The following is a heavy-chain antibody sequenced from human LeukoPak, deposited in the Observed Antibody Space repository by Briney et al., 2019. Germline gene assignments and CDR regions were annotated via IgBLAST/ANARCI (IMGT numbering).Heavy chain of an antibody. V-gene: IGHV3-23*01. D-gene: IGHD4-17*01. Sequence: PGGSLRLSCAASGFTFSSYAMSWVRQAPGRGLEWVSAISGRGGSTYYADSVKGRFTISRDNSKNTLYLQMNSLRAEDTAVYYCAKDPGKTVTHSSIYFDYWGQGTLVTVSS. J-gene: IGHJ4*02. CDR3: AKDPGKTVTHSSIYFDY. CDR2: ISGRGGST. CDR1: GFTFSSYA.